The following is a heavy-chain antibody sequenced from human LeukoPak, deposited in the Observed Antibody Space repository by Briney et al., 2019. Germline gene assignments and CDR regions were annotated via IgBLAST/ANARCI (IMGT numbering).Heavy chain of an antibody. J-gene: IGHJ4*02. V-gene: IGHV3-73*01. D-gene: IGHD3-9*01. CDR1: RFTLGGSA. CDR3: TSNYDILTGLFNFDY. Sequence: GGSVRLSCAASRFTLGGSAMHWFRQASGKGLEWVGRIRSKANSYATAYAASVKGRFTISRDDSKNTAYLQMNSLKTEDTAVYFCTSNYDILTGLFNFDYWGQGTLVTVSS. CDR2: IRSKANSYAT.